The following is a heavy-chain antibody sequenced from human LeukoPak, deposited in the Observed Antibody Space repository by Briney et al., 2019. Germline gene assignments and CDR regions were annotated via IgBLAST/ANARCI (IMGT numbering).Heavy chain of an antibody. Sequence: GGSLGLSCTASGFTFGDYAMSWVRQAPGKGLEWVGFIRSKAYGGTTEYAASVKGGFTISRDNSKSIAYVQMNSLKTEDTAVYYCTRGGGGYDSDTFDIWGQGTMVTVSS. D-gene: IGHD5-12*01. CDR3: TRGGGGYDSDTFDI. CDR2: IRSKAYGGTT. CDR1: GFTFGDYA. J-gene: IGHJ3*02. V-gene: IGHV3-49*04.